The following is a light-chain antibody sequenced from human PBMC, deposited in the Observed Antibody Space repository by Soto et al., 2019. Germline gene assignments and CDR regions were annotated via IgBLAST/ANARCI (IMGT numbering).Light chain of an antibody. Sequence: DIQMTQSPSTLSASVGDRVTISCRASQTISNWLAWYQQKPGKAPKLLIFDVSSLQSGVPSRFSGSGSGTDFTLTISSLQPDDFATYYCQQYNSYWTFGQGTKVDI. CDR2: DVS. CDR3: QQYNSYWT. CDR1: QTISNW. V-gene: IGKV1-5*01. J-gene: IGKJ1*01.